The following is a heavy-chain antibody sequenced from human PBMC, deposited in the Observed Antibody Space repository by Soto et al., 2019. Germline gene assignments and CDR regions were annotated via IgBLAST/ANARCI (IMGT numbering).Heavy chain of an antibody. V-gene: IGHV3-11*01. CDR2: IDSSGRTI. J-gene: IGHJ3*02. CDR1: GFTFSDYY. Sequence: QVQLEESGGGLVKPGGSLRLSCAASGFTFSDYYMSWIRQAPGKGLEWILYIDSSGRTIYYADSVKGRFSISRDNAKNSLSLQMNSLRAEDTAVYYCARESIDGGDTFDTWGQGTMVTVSS. CDR3: ARESIDGGDTFDT. D-gene: IGHD3-10*01.